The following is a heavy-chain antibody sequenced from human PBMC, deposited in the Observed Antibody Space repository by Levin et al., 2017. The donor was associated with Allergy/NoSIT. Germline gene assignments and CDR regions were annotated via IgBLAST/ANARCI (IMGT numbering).Heavy chain of an antibody. J-gene: IGHJ6*02. Sequence: GESLKISCAGSGFTFSNYWMTWVRQAPGKGLEWVANIKQDGSDKNYVDSVKGRFTISRDNAKNSLYLQMNSLRAEDTAGYYCARWSADMDVWGQGTTVTVS. CDR3: ARWSADMDV. V-gene: IGHV3-7*01. D-gene: IGHD3-3*01. CDR1: GFTFSNYW. CDR2: IKQDGSDK.